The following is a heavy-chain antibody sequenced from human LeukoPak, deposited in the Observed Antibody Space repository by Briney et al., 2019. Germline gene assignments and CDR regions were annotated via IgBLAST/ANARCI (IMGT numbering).Heavy chain of an antibody. V-gene: IGHV3-30*04. Sequence: GGSLRLSCEASGFTFNTYPMHWVRQAPDKGLEWVAMISYHGSDEYCADSVKGRFTISRDNSKNTVYLQMNNPRVEDTAMYYCARVHDTTGYFHYFDSWGQGTLVTVSS. CDR1: GFTFNTYP. D-gene: IGHD3-9*01. J-gene: IGHJ4*02. CDR2: ISYHGSDE. CDR3: ARVHDTTGYFHYFDS.